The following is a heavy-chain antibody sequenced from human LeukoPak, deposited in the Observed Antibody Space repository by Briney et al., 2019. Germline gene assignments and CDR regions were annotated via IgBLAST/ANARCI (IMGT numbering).Heavy chain of an antibody. CDR3: SRDPRHSDY. Sequence: GGSLRLSCAASGFTFSRSWMHWVCQAPEKGLEWVADIKCDGTEKYYVDSVKGRLTIFRDNAKNSLYLHMNSLTVEDTAVYYCSRDPRHSDYWGQGTLVTVSS. CDR2: IKCDGTEK. V-gene: IGHV3-52*01. J-gene: IGHJ4*02. CDR1: GFTFSRSW.